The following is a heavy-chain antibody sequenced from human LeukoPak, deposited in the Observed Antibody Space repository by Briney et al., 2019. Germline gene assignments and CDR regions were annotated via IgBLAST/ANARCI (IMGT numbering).Heavy chain of an antibody. V-gene: IGHV1-2*06. Sequence: ASVKVSCKASGYTFTSYYMHWVRQAPGQGREWMGRINPNSGGTNYAQKFQGRVTMTRDTSISTAYMELSRLRSDDTSVYYCAMNVLRYFDWLLDDYFMDVWGKGTTVTVSS. CDR3: AMNVLRYFDWLLDDYFMDV. D-gene: IGHD3-9*01. J-gene: IGHJ6*03. CDR1: GYTFTSYY. CDR2: INPNSGGT.